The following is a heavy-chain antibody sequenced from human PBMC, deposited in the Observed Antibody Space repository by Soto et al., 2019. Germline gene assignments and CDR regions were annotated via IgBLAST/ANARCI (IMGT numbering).Heavy chain of an antibody. J-gene: IGHJ4*02. V-gene: IGHV3-30*03. D-gene: IGHD2-21*01. CDR1: GFIFSAYV. CDR3: ARYPERLKFGDIDY. Sequence: QVQLVEWGGGVVQPGESLRLSCAASGFIFSAYVMHWVRQARGKGLGWVAMISHDEDYIYYADSVKGRFTISRDNSKNTLFLQMTNLKTEDMAMYYCARYPERLKFGDIDYWDQGTLVTVSS. CDR2: ISHDEDYI.